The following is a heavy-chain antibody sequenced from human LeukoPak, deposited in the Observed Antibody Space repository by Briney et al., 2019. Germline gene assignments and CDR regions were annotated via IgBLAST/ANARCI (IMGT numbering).Heavy chain of an antibody. CDR2: VRSDGTTK. V-gene: IGHV3-30*02. CDR3: AKDQPRAYFDS. Sequence: SGGSLRLSCAASGFTFSSHGMHWVRQAPGKGLEWVAFVRSDGTTKYYTDSVKGRFTISRDNSKNTMYLQMNSLRAEDTAVYYCAKDQPRAYFDSWGQGTLVTVSS. J-gene: IGHJ4*02. CDR1: GFTFSSHG. D-gene: IGHD2-2*01.